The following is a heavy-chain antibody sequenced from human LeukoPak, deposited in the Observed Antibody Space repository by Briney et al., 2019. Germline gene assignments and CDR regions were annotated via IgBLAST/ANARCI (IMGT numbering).Heavy chain of an antibody. J-gene: IGHJ4*02. Sequence: PSETLSLTCNVSGASMSSNYWSWIRQPPGKGVEWIGYIYHSGNTNYSPSLESRVTMSVDESKNQFSLKVHFVSAADTAAYYCASTRRAAVAGRFDSWGQGTLVTVSS. D-gene: IGHD6-19*01. V-gene: IGHV4-4*09. CDR1: GASMSSNY. CDR3: ASTRRAAVAGRFDS. CDR2: IYHSGNT.